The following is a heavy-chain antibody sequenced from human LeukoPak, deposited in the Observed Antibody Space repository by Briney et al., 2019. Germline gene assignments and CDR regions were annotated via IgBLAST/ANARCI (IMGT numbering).Heavy chain of an antibody. V-gene: IGHV4-59*01. CDR1: GDSISGYY. CDR3: ARRYSSSWFDY. Sequence: SETLSLTCTVSGDSISGYYRSWIRQPPGNRLEWVGETYHSGTTKYNPSLKSRVTISVDTSKNQFSLKLSSVTAADTAVYYCARRYSSSWFDYWGQGTLVTVSS. D-gene: IGHD6-13*01. CDR2: TYHSGTT. J-gene: IGHJ4*02.